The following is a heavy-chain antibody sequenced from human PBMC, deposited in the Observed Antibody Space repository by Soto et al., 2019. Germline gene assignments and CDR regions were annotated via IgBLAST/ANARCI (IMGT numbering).Heavy chain of an antibody. CDR3: ARDRGCGGDCYFITYYFDY. V-gene: IGHV3-30-3*01. D-gene: IGHD2-21*02. CDR2: ISYDGSNK. Sequence: QVQLVESGGGVVQPGRSLRLSCAASGFTFSSYAMHWVRQAPGKGLEWVAVISYDGSNKYYADSVKGRFTISRDNSKNPLYLQMNSLRAEDTAVYYCARDRGCGGDCYFITYYFDYWGHGTLVTVSS. CDR1: GFTFSSYA. J-gene: IGHJ4*01.